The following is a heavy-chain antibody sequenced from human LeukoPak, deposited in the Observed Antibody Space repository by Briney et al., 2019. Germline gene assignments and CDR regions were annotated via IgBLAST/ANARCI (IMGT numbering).Heavy chain of an antibody. Sequence: ASVKVSCKASGYTFTSYYMHWVRQAPGQGLEWMGGIIPIFGTANYAQKFQGRVTITTDESTSTAYMELSSLRSEDTAVYYCARGRITIFGVVGPFDYWGQGTLVTVSS. D-gene: IGHD3-3*01. V-gene: IGHV1-69*05. CDR2: IIPIFGTA. CDR3: ARGRITIFGVVGPFDY. J-gene: IGHJ4*02. CDR1: GYTFTSYY.